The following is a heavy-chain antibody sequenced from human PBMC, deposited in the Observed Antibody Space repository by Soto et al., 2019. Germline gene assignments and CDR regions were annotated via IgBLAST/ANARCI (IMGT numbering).Heavy chain of an antibody. CDR3: SRSIAVVTALDY. V-gene: IGHV1-8*01. CDR1: GYTFTSYD. D-gene: IGHD2-21*02. Sequence: ASVKVSCKASGYTFTSYDINWVRQATGQGLEWMGWMNPNSGSTGYAQKFQGRVTMTRNTSISTAYMELSSLRSEDTAVYYCSRSIAVVTALDYWGQGTLVTVSS. J-gene: IGHJ4*02. CDR2: MNPNSGST.